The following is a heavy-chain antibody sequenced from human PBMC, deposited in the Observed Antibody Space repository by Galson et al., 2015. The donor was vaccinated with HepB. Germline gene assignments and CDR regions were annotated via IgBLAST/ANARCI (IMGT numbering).Heavy chain of an antibody. CDR1: GFTFSSYW. CDR3: AREPLSSLGRFLEWLIPQPRGDYGMDV. D-gene: IGHD3-3*01. Sequence: SLRLSCAASGFTFSSYWMHWVRQAPGKGLVWVSRINSDGSSTSYADSVKGRFTISRDNAKNTLYLQMNSLRAEDTAVYYCAREPLSSLGRFLEWLIPQPRGDYGMDVWGKGTTVTVSS. V-gene: IGHV3-74*01. J-gene: IGHJ6*04. CDR2: INSDGSST.